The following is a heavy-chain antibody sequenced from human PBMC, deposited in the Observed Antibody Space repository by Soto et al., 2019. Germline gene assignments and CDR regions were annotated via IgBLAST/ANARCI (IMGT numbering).Heavy chain of an antibody. CDR2: INAGNGNT. J-gene: IGHJ3*02. Sequence: QVQLVQSGAEVKKPGASVKVSCKASGYTFTSYAMHWVRQAPGQRLEWMGWINAGNGNTKYSQKFQGRVTITRDTSASTAYMELSSLRSEDTAVYYCASGLTGTTPPDAFYIWGQGTMVTVSS. CDR3: ASGLTGTTPPDAFYI. CDR1: GYTFTSYA. V-gene: IGHV1-3*01. D-gene: IGHD1-7*01.